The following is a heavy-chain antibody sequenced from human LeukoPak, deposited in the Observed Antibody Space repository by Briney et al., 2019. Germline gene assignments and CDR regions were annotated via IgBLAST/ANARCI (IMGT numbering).Heavy chain of an antibody. J-gene: IGHJ4*02. CDR2: ISSSSSYI. CDR1: GFTFSSYS. V-gene: IGHV3-21*04. CDR3: AKDLAGGKPYYFDY. D-gene: IGHD7-27*01. Sequence: SGGSLRLSCAASGFTFSSYSMNWVRQAPGKGLEWVSSISSSSSYIYYADSVKGRFTISRDNAKNSLYLQMNSLRAEDTAVYYCAKDLAGGKPYYFDYWGQGTLVTVSS.